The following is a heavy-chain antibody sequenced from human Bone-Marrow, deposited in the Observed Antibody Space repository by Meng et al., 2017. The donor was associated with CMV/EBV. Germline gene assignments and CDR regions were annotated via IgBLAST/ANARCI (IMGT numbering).Heavy chain of an antibody. CDR2: ITHSGST. J-gene: IGHJ4*02. V-gene: IGHV4-34*01. Sequence: VHRQAWGSGLVKPSETLSLTCGVYGAPFSGYWSWVRQPPGKGLEWIGEITHSGSTNYNVSLKSRVTISVDTSKNQFSLKLSSVTATDTAVYYCAPGFRSWSGSYSSWGQGTLVTVSS. CDR3: APGFRSWSGSYSS. CDR1: GAPFSGY. D-gene: IGHD1-26*01.